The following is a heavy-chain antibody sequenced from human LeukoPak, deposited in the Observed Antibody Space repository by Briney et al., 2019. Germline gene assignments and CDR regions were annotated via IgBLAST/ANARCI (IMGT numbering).Heavy chain of an antibody. CDR2: IYHSGST. CDR1: GGSISSSNW. D-gene: IGHD4-23*01. Sequence: PSETLSLTCAVSGGSISSSNWWSWVRQPPGKGLEWIGEIYHSGSTNYNPSLKSRVTISVDTSKNQFSLKLSSVTAADTAVYYCARAYGGNSQYFQHWGQGTLVTVSS. V-gene: IGHV4-4*02. J-gene: IGHJ1*01. CDR3: ARAYGGNSQYFQH.